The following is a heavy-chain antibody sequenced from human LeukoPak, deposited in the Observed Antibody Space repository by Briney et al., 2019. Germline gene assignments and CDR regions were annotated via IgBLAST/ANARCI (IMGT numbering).Heavy chain of an antibody. D-gene: IGHD6-19*01. V-gene: IGHV4-34*01. CDR1: GGSFSGYY. J-gene: IGHJ2*01. CDR2: INHSGST. CDR3: ARVLEGSSGQHWYFDL. Sequence: PSETLSLTCAVYGGSFSGYYWSWLRQPPGKGLEWIGEINHSGSTNYNPSLKSRVTISVDTSKKQFSLKLSSVTAADTAVYYCARVLEGSSGQHWYFDLWGRGTLVTVSS.